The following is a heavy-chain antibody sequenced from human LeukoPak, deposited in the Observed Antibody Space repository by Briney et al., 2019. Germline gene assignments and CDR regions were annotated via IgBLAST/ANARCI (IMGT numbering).Heavy chain of an antibody. CDR2: IYTSGNT. J-gene: IGHJ4*02. CDR3: ARGSKRYLDWLRFDY. V-gene: IGHV4-4*07. CDR1: GASISSYY. D-gene: IGHD3-9*01. Sequence: SETLSLTCSVSGASISSYYWSWIRQPAGKGLEWIGRIYTSGNTNYNPSLKSRVTMSVDTSNNQFSLKLTSVTAADTAVYYCARGSKRYLDWLRFDYWGQGTLVTVSS.